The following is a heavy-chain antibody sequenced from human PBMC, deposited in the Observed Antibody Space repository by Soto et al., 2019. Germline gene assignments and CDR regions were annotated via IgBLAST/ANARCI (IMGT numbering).Heavy chain of an antibody. CDR1: GFTFRTYT. Sequence: EVQLVESGGGLVKPGGSLRLSCVVSGFTFRTYTMNWVRQAPGKGLEWVSGIRGFSPYTFYAESVKGRFTISRDNAKNSLYLQMNSLGVEDTAVYYCARDRGYDAHDYYYNAMDVWGQGTTVTVSS. V-gene: IGHV3-21*01. J-gene: IGHJ6*02. CDR3: ARDRGYDAHDYYYNAMDV. CDR2: IRGFSPYT. D-gene: IGHD2-15*01.